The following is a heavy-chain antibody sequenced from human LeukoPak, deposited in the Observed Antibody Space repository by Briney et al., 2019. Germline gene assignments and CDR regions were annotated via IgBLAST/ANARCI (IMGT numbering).Heavy chain of an antibody. CDR3: ARAYFETSGYYTHFDS. V-gene: IGHV4-61*08. D-gene: IGHD3-22*01. Sequence: PSETLPLTCSVSGGSVTSSDSYWSWIRQPPGKGLAWIVSIYYGGSTNYNPSLKSRVTISVDTSKNQFSLRLSSVTAADTAVYYCARAYFETSGYYTHFDSWGQGTLVTVSS. J-gene: IGHJ4*02. CDR1: GGSVTSSDSY. CDR2: IYYGGST.